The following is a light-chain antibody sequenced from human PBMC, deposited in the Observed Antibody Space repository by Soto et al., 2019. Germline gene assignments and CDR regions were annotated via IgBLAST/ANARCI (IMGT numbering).Light chain of an antibody. CDR3: ETWDSNTRV. Sequence: QLVLTQASSASASLRSSVKLTCTLSSGHSSYIIAWHQQQPGKAPRYLMKVDGSGSYNKGSGVPDRFSGSSSGPDRYLTISTLQFDDEADYYCETWDSNTRVFGRGTKLTVL. V-gene: IGLV4-60*02. CDR1: SGHSSYI. J-gene: IGLJ2*01. CDR2: VDGSGSY.